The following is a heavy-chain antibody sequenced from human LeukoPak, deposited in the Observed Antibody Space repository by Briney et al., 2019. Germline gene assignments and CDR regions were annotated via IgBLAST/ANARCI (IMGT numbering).Heavy chain of an antibody. CDR2: ISNEESNK. J-gene: IGHJ4*02. CDR3: ARRPYSSSWYHFDY. V-gene: IGHV3-30*03. CDR1: AFTFNSYG. D-gene: IGHD6-13*01. Sequence: GGSLRLSCAASAFTFNSYGMHWVRQAPGKGLEWVAVISNEESNKNYADSVKGRFTISRDNSKNTLYLQMNSLRAEDTAVYYCARRPYSSSWYHFDYWGQGTLVTVSS.